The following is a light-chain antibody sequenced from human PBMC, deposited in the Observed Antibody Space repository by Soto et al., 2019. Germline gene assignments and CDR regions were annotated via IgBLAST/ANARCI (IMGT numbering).Light chain of an antibody. CDR1: SSDVGGYNY. V-gene: IGLV2-14*03. CDR2: DVS. Sequence: QSALTQPASVSGSPGQSITISCTGTSSDVGGYNYVSWYQHHPGKAPKLIIYDVSNRPSGVSNRFSGSKSGNTASLTISGLQAEDEAEYYCSSYTSSSTLGVFGGGTKVTVL. CDR3: SSYTSSSTLGV. J-gene: IGLJ3*02.